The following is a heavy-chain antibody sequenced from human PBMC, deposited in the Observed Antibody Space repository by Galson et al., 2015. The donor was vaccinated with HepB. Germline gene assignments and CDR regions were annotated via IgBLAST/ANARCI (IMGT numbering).Heavy chain of an antibody. CDR3: ARGAGRGVDY. V-gene: IGHV6-1*01. Sequence: CAISGDSVSSNSVAWNWIRQSPSRGLERLGRTYYRSKWYNDYAVSVKSRITIDPDTSKNQFSLQLNSVSPEDTAVYYCARGAGRGVDYWGQGTLVTVSS. J-gene: IGHJ4*02. D-gene: IGHD6-19*01. CDR1: GDSVSSNSVA. CDR2: TYYRSKWYN.